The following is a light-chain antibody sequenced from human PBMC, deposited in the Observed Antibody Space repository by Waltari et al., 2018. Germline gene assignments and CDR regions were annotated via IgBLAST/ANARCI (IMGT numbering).Light chain of an antibody. J-gene: IGLJ3*02. V-gene: IGLV4-69*01. CDR2: INSDGSH. Sequence: QLVLTQSPSASASLGASVKVTCTLSSGHTSYAIAWHQQQPEKGPRYLMKINSDGSHSQGDGIPDRFSGSSSGAERYLTISSLQSEDDADYYCQTWDTGILVFGGGTKLTVL. CDR3: QTWDTGILV. CDR1: SGHTSYA.